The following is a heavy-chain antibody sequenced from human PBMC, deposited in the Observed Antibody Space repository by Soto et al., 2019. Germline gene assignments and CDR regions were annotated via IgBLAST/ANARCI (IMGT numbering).Heavy chain of an antibody. V-gene: IGHV4-34*01. CDR3: ARADPPYCSGGSCYGPRRPYYYYYMDV. CDR2: INHSGST. D-gene: IGHD2-15*01. CDR1: GGSFSGYY. Sequence: PSETLSLTCAVYGGSFSGYYWSWIRQPPGKGLEWIGEINHSGSTNYNPSLKSRVTISVDTSKNQFSLKLSSVTAADTAVYYCARADPPYCSGGSCYGPRRPYYYYYMDVWGKGTTVTVSS. J-gene: IGHJ6*03.